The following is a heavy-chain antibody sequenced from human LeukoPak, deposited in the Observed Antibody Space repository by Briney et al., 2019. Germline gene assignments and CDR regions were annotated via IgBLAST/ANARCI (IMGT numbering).Heavy chain of an antibody. D-gene: IGHD2-2*01. CDR1: GGSIRNYF. CDR3: ASGGYCGGSTCYPNWFDP. CDR2: IYYSGSTNY. Sequence: PSETLSLTCTVSGGSIRNYFWSWIRQPPGKGLEWIGYIYYSGSTNYNYNPSLKSRVSMSVDMSKSQFSLKLSSVTAADTAVYYCASGGYCGGSTCYPNWFDPWGQGTLVTVSS. J-gene: IGHJ5*02. V-gene: IGHV4-59*01.